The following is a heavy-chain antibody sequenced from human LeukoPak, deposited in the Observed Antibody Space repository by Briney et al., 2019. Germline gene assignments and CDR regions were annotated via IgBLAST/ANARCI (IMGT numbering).Heavy chain of an antibody. CDR3: ARDGTPASDMDV. Sequence: ASVKVSCKASGYTFTGYYMHWVRQAPGQGLEGMGWINPNSGGTNYAQKFQGSVTMTRDTSISTAYMELSRLRSDDTAVYYCARDGTPASDMDVWGKGTTVTVSS. J-gene: IGHJ6*03. CDR1: GYTFTGYY. CDR2: INPNSGGT. D-gene: IGHD1/OR15-1a*01. V-gene: IGHV1-2*02.